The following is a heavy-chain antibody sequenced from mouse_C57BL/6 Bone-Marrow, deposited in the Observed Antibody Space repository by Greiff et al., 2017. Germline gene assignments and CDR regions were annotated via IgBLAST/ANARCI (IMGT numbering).Heavy chain of an antibody. J-gene: IGHJ2*01. CDR1: GYTFTSYW. CDR2: IDPSDSYT. Sequence: QVQLQQPGAELVKPGASVKLSCKASGYTFTSYWMQWVKQRPGQGLEWIGEIDPSDSYTNYNQKFKGKATLTVDKSSSTAYMQLSSLTSEDSAVYYCARVDYWGQGTTLTVSS. V-gene: IGHV1-50*01. CDR3: ARVDY.